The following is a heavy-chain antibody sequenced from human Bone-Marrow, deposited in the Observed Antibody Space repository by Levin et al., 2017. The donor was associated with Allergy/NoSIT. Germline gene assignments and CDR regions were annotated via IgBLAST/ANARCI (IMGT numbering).Heavy chain of an antibody. V-gene: IGHV4-30-4*01. CDR1: GGSITKTDFY. D-gene: IGHD1-26*01. Sequence: SETLSLTCIVSGGSITKTDFYWSWLRQSPDTGLEWIAYISYSGTSYSTPSLKSRVSISSDTSRNQFSLKVTSVTAADTAVYYFAGHSGPWSYSDFHFWGPGTRVVVSS. J-gene: IGHJ4*02. CDR2: ISYSGTS. CDR3: AGHSGPWSYSDFHF.